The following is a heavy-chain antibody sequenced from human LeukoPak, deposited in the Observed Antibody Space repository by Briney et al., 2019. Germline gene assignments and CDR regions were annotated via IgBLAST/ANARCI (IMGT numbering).Heavy chain of an antibody. CDR3: AKSVGELLFSGAFDV. D-gene: IGHD3-10*01. CDR1: GFTVSGNY. CDR2: IYSGAGA. V-gene: IGHV3-66*01. J-gene: IGHJ3*01. Sequence: GGSLRLSCAASGFTVSGNYMSWVRQAPGKGLEWVSVIYSGAGAYSADSVKGRFTISRDNSKNTLYLQMNSLRADDTAVYYCAKSVGELLFSGAFDVWGQGTMDTVSS.